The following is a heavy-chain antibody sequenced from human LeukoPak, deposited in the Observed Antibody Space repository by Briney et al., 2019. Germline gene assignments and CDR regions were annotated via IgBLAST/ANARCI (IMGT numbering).Heavy chain of an antibody. Sequence: PGRSLRLSCAASGFTFDDYAMHWVRQVPGKGLEWVSGIRWNSDHIDYADSVKGRFTISRDDAKNFLYLQMNSLRPEDTALYYCAKGSGYSGIYGIDYWGQGIQVTVSS. J-gene: IGHJ4*02. D-gene: IGHD1-26*01. CDR3: AKGSGYSGIYGIDY. CDR2: IRWNSDHI. CDR1: GFTFDDYA. V-gene: IGHV3-9*01.